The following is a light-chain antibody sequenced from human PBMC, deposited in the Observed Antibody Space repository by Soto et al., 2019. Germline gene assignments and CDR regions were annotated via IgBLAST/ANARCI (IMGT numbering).Light chain of an antibody. J-gene: IGKJ4*01. V-gene: IGKV3-20*01. CDR1: QSVSSSY. Sequence: EIVLTQSPGPLSLSPGERATPSSRASQSVSSSYLAWYQQKPGQAPRLLTYGASSRATGIPDRFSGSGSGTDFTLTISRLEPEDFAVYYCQQYGSSPYTFGGGTKVEIK. CDR3: QQYGSSPYT. CDR2: GAS.